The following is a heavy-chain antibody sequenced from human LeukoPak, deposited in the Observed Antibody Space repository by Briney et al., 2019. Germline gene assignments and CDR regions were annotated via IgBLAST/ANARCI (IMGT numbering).Heavy chain of an antibody. D-gene: IGHD3-10*01. V-gene: IGHV1-69*01. CDR2: IIPIFGTA. Sequence: SVKVSCKASGGTFRSYAISWVRQAPGQGLEWMGGIIPIFGTANYAQKFQGRVTITADESTSTAYMELSSLRSEDTAEYYCASTLWFGEFLNWFDPWGQGTLVTVSS. CDR3: ASTLWFGEFLNWFDP. CDR1: GGTFRSYA. J-gene: IGHJ5*02.